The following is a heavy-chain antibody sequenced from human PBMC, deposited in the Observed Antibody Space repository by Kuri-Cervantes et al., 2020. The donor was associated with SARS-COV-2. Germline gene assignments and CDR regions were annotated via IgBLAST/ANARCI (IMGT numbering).Heavy chain of an antibody. D-gene: IGHD3-3*01. CDR1: GFTFTSSA. Sequence: SVKVSCKASGFTFTSSAMQWVRQARGQRLEWIGWIVVGSGNTNYAQKFQERVTITRDRSTSTAYMELSSLRSEDTAVYYCAAADHYDFWSGYYPDAFDIWGQGTMVTVSS. CDR2: IVVGSGNT. CDR3: AAADHYDFWSGYYPDAFDI. J-gene: IGHJ3*02. V-gene: IGHV1-58*02.